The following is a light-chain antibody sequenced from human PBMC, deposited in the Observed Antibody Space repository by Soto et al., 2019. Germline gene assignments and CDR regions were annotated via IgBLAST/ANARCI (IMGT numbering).Light chain of an antibody. CDR1: QSVSNSY. J-gene: IGKJ1*01. Sequence: EIALTQSPGTLSLSPGERATLSCRASQSVSNSYLAWYQQKPGQAPRLLIYGASSRATGIPDRFSGSGSGTDFALTISRLEPEDFAVYHCQQYGGSPWTFGQGTKV. CDR3: QQYGGSPWT. V-gene: IGKV3-20*01. CDR2: GAS.